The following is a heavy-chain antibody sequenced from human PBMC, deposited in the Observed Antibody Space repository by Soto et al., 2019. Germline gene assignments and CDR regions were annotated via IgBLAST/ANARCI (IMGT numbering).Heavy chain of an antibody. CDR3: ARDRTTVTPEFDP. Sequence: HPGGSLRLSCAASGFTFSSYSMNWVRQAPGKGLEWVSYISSSSSTIYYADSVKGRFTISRDNAKNSLYLQMNSLRAEDTAVYYCARDRTTVTPEFDPWGQGTLVTVSS. J-gene: IGHJ5*02. V-gene: IGHV3-48*01. CDR2: ISSSSSTI. CDR1: GFTFSSYS. D-gene: IGHD4-4*01.